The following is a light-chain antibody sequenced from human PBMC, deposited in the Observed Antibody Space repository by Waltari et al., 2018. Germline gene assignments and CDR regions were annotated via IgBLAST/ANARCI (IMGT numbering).Light chain of an antibody. J-gene: IGLJ2*01. Sequence: SSELTQDPAVSVALGQTVTITCQGDSLRRFYASWYQQRPGQAPILIFDGQDNRPSGIPDRFSGSTSGDTASLTITGAQAEDEADYYCHSRDTFSTRVFGGGTRLTV. V-gene: IGLV3-19*01. CDR2: GQD. CDR1: SLRRFY. CDR3: HSRDTFSTRV.